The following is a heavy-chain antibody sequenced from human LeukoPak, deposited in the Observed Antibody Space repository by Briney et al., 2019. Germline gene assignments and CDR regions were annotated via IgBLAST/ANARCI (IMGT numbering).Heavy chain of an antibody. V-gene: IGHV4-34*01. Sequence: SETLSLTCAVYGGPFSDYYWSWIRQPPGKGLEWIGEINHSGSTNYNPSLKSRVTISVDTSKNQFSLKLSSVTAADTAVYYCARGPYSSSWQTEYYFDYWGQGTLVTVSS. J-gene: IGHJ4*02. CDR1: GGPFSDYY. CDR2: INHSGST. D-gene: IGHD6-13*01. CDR3: ARGPYSSSWQTEYYFDY.